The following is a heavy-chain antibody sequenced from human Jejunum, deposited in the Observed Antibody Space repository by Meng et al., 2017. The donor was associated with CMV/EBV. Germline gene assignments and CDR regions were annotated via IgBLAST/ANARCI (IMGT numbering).Heavy chain of an antibody. D-gene: IGHD3-10*01. Sequence: FERLTSGVGVGWISQPPGKDLECLALIYWDDDKRYSPALASRLTITKDTSKNQVVLTMTNMDPVDTATYFCAHRRYYNSDWSWGDFDYWGQGTLVTVSS. CDR1: FERLTSGVG. J-gene: IGHJ4*02. CDR3: AHRRYYNSDWSWGDFDY. CDR2: IYWDDDK. V-gene: IGHV2-5*02.